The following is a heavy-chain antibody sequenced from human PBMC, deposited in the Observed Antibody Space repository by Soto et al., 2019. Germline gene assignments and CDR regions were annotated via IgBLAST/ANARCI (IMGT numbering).Heavy chain of an antibody. CDR3: ARDLVPYGSGIDY. CDR2: IYYSGST. CDR1: CGSISSGGYY. J-gene: IGHJ4*02. Sequence: PSETLSLTCTVSCGSISSGGYYWSCIRQHPGKGLEWIGYIYYSGSTYYNPSLKSRVTISVDTSKNQFSLKLSSVTAADTAVYYCARDLVPYGSGIDYWGQGTLVTVSS. V-gene: IGHV4-31*03. D-gene: IGHD3-10*01.